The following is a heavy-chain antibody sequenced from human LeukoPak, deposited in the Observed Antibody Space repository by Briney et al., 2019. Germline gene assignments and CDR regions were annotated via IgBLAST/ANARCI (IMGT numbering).Heavy chain of an antibody. D-gene: IGHD3-16*02. CDR1: GFTFSSYG. CDR2: ISYDGSNK. J-gene: IGHJ4*02. CDR3: AKDLMITFGGVIVPLDY. Sequence: PGGSLRLSCAASGFTFSSYGMHWVRRAPGKGLEWVAVISYDGSNKYYADSVKGRFTISRDNSKNTLYLQMNSLRAEDTAVYYCAKDLMITFGGVIVPLDYWGQGTLVTVSS. V-gene: IGHV3-30*18.